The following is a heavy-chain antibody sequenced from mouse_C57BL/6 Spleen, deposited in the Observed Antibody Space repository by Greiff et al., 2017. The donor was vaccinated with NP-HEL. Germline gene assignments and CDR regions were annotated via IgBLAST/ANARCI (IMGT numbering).Heavy chain of an antibody. CDR1: GYAFSSYW. J-gene: IGHJ2*01. V-gene: IGHV1-80*01. Sequence: QVQLKQSGAELVKPGASVKISCKASGYAFSSYWMNWVKQRPGKGLEWIGQIYPGDGDTNYKGKFNGKATLTEDKSCSTAYMQLSSRTSEDSAVYFCARYGDDEGGDDWGQGTTLTVSS. D-gene: IGHD2-2*01. CDR3: ARYGDDEGGDD. CDR2: IYPGDGDT.